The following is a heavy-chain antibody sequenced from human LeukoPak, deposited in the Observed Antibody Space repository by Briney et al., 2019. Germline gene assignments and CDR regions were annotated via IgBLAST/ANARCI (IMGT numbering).Heavy chain of an antibody. CDR3: ARESGSSEGHFDY. Sequence: SETLSLTCTVSGGSISSGSYYWSWIRQPAGKELEWIGHIYTTGRTSYNPSLKSRVTISLDTSKNQFSLKLSSVTAADTAVYYCARESGSSEGHFDYWGQGTLVTVSS. D-gene: IGHD1-26*01. V-gene: IGHV4-61*09. CDR2: IYTTGRT. J-gene: IGHJ4*02. CDR1: GGSISSGSYY.